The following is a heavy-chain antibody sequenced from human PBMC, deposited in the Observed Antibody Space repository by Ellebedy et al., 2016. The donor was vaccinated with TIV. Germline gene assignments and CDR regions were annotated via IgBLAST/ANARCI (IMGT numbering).Heavy chain of an antibody. CDR2: INHSGST. CDR3: ARHFESSNYYDSRKGDAFDI. J-gene: IGHJ3*02. D-gene: IGHD3-22*01. Sequence: SETLSLTCTVSSGSISSGGYYWSWIRQPPGKGLEWIGEINHSGSTNYNPSLKSRVTISVDTSKKQFSLKLSSVTAADTAVYYCARHFESSNYYDSRKGDAFDIWGQGTMVTVSS. CDR1: SGSISSGGYY. V-gene: IGHV4-39*01.